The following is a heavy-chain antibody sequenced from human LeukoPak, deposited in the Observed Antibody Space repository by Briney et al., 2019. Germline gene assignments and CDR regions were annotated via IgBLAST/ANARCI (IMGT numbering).Heavy chain of an antibody. CDR1: GGSISSGGYY. J-gene: IGHJ4*02. Sequence: PSETLSLTCTVSGGSISSGGYYWSWIRQHPGKGLEWIGYIYYSGSTYYNPSLKSRVTISVDTSKNQFSLRLSSVTAADTAVYYCASSSSGDYFDYWGQGTLVTVSS. CDR2: IYYSGST. D-gene: IGHD6-6*01. CDR3: ASSSSGDYFDY. V-gene: IGHV4-31*03.